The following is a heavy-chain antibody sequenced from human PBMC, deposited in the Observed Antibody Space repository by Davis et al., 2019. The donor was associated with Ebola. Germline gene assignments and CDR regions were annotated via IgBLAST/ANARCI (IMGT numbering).Heavy chain of an antibody. CDR3: ARDIVVVDGGDY. D-gene: IGHD2-15*01. CDR2: INAGNGNT. J-gene: IGHJ4*02. Sequence: AASVKVSCKASGYTFTSYAMHWVRQATGQRLEWMGWINAGNGNTKYSQKFQGRVTITSDTSAGTAYMELSSLRSEDTAVYSCARDIVVVDGGDYWGQGTLVTVSS. V-gene: IGHV1-3*01. CDR1: GYTFTSYA.